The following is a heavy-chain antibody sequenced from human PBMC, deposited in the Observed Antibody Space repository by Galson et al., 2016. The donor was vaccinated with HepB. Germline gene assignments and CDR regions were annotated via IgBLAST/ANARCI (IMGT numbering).Heavy chain of an antibody. D-gene: IGHD6-6*01. Sequence: SLRLSCAASGFTFDVHYMTWIRQAPGKGLEWLAYIGGSGSNTYYAESLKGHFIISRNNAKNSLYLNMNNLRADTTAVYFCAKPNLYSSSSVGDWGQGTLVTVSS. J-gene: IGHJ4*02. CDR1: GFTFDVHY. V-gene: IGHV3-11*01. CDR2: IGGSGSNT. CDR3: AKPNLYSSSSVGD.